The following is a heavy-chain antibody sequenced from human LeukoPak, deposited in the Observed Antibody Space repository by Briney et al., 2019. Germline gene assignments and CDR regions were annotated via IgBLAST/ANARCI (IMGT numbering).Heavy chain of an antibody. CDR3: ARPEEDFDWLLI. CDR2: IYYSGST. D-gene: IGHD3-9*01. J-gene: IGHJ4*02. CDR1: GGSISSSSYY. Sequence: PAETLSLTCTVSGGSISSSSYYWGWIRQPPGKGREWIVSIYYSGSTYYNPSLKSRFTITVYTTKNQFSLKLSSVTAADTAVYYCARPEEDFDWLLIGGQGTLVTVSS. V-gene: IGHV4-39*01.